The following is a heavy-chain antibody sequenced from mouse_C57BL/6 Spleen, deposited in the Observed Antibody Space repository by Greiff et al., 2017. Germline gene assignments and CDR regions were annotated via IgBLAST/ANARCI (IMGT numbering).Heavy chain of an antibody. CDR2: IDPSDSYT. Sequence: QVQLKQPGAELVMPGASVKLSCKASGYTFTSYWMHWVKQRPGQGLEWIGEIDPSDSYTNYNQKFKGKSTLTVDKSSSTAYMQLSSLTSEDSAVYYCARKIYYYGRDYYAMDYWGQGTSVTVSA. CDR3: ARKIYYYGRDYYAMDY. D-gene: IGHD1-1*01. V-gene: IGHV1-69*01. J-gene: IGHJ4*01. CDR1: GYTFTSYW.